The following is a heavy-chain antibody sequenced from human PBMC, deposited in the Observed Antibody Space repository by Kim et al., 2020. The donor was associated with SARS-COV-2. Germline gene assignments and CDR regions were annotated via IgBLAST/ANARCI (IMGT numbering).Heavy chain of an antibody. CDR1: GFTFSDHY. CDR2: IRNKAKSYTT. J-gene: IGHJ6*02. Sequence: GWSLRLSCVASGFTFSDHYMDWVRQAPGKGLEWVGRIRNKAKSYTTEYAASVKGRFTVSRDDSKNSLYLQMNSLKTEDTAVYFCARGAGPTRSDYYYGIDVWGQGTTVTVSS. V-gene: IGHV3-72*01. CDR3: ARGAGPTRSDYYYGIDV. D-gene: IGHD1-26*01.